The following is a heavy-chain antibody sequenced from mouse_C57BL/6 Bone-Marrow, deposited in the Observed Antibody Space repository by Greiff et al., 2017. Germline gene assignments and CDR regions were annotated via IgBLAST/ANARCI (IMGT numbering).Heavy chain of an antibody. D-gene: IGHD2-3*01. CDR2: IDPENGDT. J-gene: IGHJ2*01. CDR3: MIYDGPYYFDY. V-gene: IGHV14-4*01. Sequence: VQLQQSGAELVRPGASVKLSCTASGFNIKDDYMHWVKQRPEQGLEWIGWIDPENGDTEYASKFQGKATITADPSSITAYLQLSSLTSEDTAVYYCMIYDGPYYFDYWGQGTTLTVSS. CDR1: GFNIKDDY.